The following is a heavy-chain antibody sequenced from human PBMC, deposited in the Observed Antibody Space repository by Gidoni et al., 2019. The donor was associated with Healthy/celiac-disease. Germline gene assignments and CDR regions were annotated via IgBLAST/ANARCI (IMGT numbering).Heavy chain of an antibody. CDR2: IYTSGST. D-gene: IGHD3-10*01. V-gene: IGHV4-61*02. Sequence: QVQLQESGPGLVTPSQTLSLTCTVSGGSISSGSYYWSWIRQPAGKGLEWIGRIYTSGSTNYNPSLKSRVTISVDTSKNQFSLKLSSVTAADTAVYYCARDPYRGPSRSGMDVWGQGTTVTVSS. CDR3: ARDPYRGPSRSGMDV. J-gene: IGHJ6*02. CDR1: GGSISSGSYY.